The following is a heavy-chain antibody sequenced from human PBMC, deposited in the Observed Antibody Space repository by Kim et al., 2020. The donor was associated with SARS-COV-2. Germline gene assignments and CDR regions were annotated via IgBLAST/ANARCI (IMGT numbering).Heavy chain of an antibody. V-gene: IGHV3-30*18. Sequence: GGSLRLSCAASGFNFNNYGMHWVRQAPGKGLEWVALISYDGSKKYYADSLKGRFTISRDSSKNTLSLQMDSLRAEDTAVYYCAKDKSFFRMTFGGESGGMDAWGQGTTVTVSS. CDR2: ISYDGSKK. CDR1: GFNFNNYG. D-gene: IGHD3-16*01. CDR3: AKDKSFFRMTFGGESGGMDA. J-gene: IGHJ6*02.